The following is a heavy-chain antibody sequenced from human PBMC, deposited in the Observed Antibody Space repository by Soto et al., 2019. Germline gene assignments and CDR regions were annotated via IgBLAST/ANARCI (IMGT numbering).Heavy chain of an antibody. CDR1: GFTFSSYA. CDR3: ARDQSPYYFDY. CDR2: ISGGGDST. J-gene: IGHJ4*02. Sequence: EVQLLESGGGLVQPGGSLTLSCAVSGFTFSSYAMSWVRQAPGKGLEWVSAISGGGDSTYYTASVRGRFTISRDNPKNTLYLQMNSLRAEDTAVYYCARDQSPYYFDYWGQGTLVTVSS. V-gene: IGHV3-23*01.